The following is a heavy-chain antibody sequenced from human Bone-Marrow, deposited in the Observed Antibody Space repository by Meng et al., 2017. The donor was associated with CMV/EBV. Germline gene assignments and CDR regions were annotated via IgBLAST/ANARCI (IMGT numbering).Heavy chain of an antibody. D-gene: IGHD2-2*01. J-gene: IGHJ5*02. CDR2: IWYDGSNK. CDR1: GFTFSSYG. Sequence: GGSLRLSCAASGFTFSSYGMHWVRQAPGKGLEGVAVIWYDGSNKYYADSVKGRFTISRDNSKNTLYLKMNSLRAEDTAVYYCAKDTGAGPAAMNFDPWGQGTLVTVSS. CDR3: AKDTGAGPAAMNFDP. V-gene: IGHV3-33*06.